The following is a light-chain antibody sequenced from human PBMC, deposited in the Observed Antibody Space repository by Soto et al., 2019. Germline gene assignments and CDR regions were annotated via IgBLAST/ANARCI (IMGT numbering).Light chain of an antibody. V-gene: IGKV3-20*01. J-gene: IGKJ5*01. CDR1: QSVSSSY. CDR2: CAS. CDR3: QQYGSSPPIT. Sequence: EIVLTQSPGTLSLSAGERATLSCRAIQSVSSSYLAWYQQKPGQAPRLLIYCASNRATGIPDRFSGSGSGTDFSLSISILVPEDCAVYYCQQYGSSPPITFGQGTRLEI.